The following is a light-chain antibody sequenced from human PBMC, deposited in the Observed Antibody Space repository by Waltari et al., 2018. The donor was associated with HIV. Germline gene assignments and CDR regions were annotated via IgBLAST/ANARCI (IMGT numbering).Light chain of an antibody. J-gene: IGLJ2*01. CDR1: SSNIGAGYD. CDR2: GNS. V-gene: IGLV1-40*01. Sequence: ISCTGSSSNIGAGYDVHWYQQLPGTAPKLLIYGNSNRPSGVPDRFSGSKSGTSASLAITGLQAEDEADYYCQSYDSSLSGSGVVFGGGTKLTVL. CDR3: QSYDSSLSGSGVV.